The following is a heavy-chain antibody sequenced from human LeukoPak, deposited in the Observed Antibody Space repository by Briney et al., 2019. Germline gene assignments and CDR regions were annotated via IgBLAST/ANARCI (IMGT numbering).Heavy chain of an antibody. D-gene: IGHD5/OR15-5a*01. J-gene: IGHJ4*02. CDR2: ISSSSSYI. CDR1: GFTFSSYS. V-gene: IGHV3-21*01. CDR3: ASRVSNDY. Sequence: GGSLRLSCAASGFTFSSYSMNWVRQAPGKGLEWVSSISSSSSYIYYADSVKGRFTISRDNTKSSLYLQMNSLRAEDTAVYYCASRVSNDYWGQGTLVTVSS.